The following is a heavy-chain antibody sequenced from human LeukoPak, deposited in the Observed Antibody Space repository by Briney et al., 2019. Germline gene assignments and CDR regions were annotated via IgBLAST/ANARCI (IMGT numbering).Heavy chain of an antibody. Sequence: RGASVKVSCKASGGTFSSYAISWVRQAPGQGLEWMGGIIPIFGTANYAQKFQGRVTITADESTSTAYMELSSLRSEDTAVYYCAQSVRGHPVGYWGQGTLVIVSS. D-gene: IGHD3-10*01. V-gene: IGHV1-69*13. CDR3: AQSVRGHPVGY. CDR1: GGTFSSYA. CDR2: IIPIFGTA. J-gene: IGHJ4*02.